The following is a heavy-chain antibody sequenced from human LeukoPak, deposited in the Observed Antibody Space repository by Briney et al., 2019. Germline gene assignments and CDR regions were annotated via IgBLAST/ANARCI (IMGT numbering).Heavy chain of an antibody. CDR3: ARAVSDIRMDIAAADYFDY. V-gene: IGHV1-2*02. CDR2: INPNSGGT. D-gene: IGHD6-13*01. CDR1: EYIFTDDY. J-gene: IGHJ4*02. Sequence: ASVKVSCKPSEYIFTDDYMHWVRQTPGQGLEWMGWINPNSGGTRYPQKFQGRVTMTTDTSTSTAYMELRSLRSDDTAVYYCARAVSDIRMDIAAADYFDYWGQGTLVTVSS.